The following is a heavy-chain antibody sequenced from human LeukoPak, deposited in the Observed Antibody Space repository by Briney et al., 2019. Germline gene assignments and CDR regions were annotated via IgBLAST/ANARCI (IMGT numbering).Heavy chain of an antibody. J-gene: IGHJ4*02. CDR2: ISSSGSTI. Sequence: GGSLRLSCAASGFTFSSYEMNWVRQAPGKGLEWVSYISSSGSTIYYADSVKGRFTISRDNAKNSLYLQMNSLRAEDMALYYCAKADYDSSGYYYFDYWGQGTLVTVSS. V-gene: IGHV3-48*03. CDR1: GFTFSSYE. D-gene: IGHD3-22*01. CDR3: AKADYDSSGYYYFDY.